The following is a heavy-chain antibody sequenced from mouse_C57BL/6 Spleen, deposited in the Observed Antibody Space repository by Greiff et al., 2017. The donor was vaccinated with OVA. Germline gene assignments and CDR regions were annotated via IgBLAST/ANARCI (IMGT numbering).Heavy chain of an antibody. CDR3: ASNYGSSSWFAY. Sequence: QVQLQQSGAELARPGASVKMSCKASGYTFTSYTMHWVKQRPGQGLEWIGYINPSSGYTKYNQKFKDKATLTADKSSSTAYMQLSSLTSEDSAVYYCASNYGSSSWFAYWGQGTLVTFSA. V-gene: IGHV1-4*01. CDR2: INPSSGYT. J-gene: IGHJ3*01. D-gene: IGHD1-1*01. CDR1: GYTFTSYT.